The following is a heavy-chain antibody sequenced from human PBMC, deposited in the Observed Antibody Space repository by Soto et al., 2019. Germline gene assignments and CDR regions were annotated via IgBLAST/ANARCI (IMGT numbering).Heavy chain of an antibody. CDR2: VYYRGRS. J-gene: IGHJ4*02. CDR3: VSQRTSVLTQAYFDY. D-gene: IGHD2-8*01. Sequence: SETLSLTCIVSGGSVRSDDFYWSWIRRRPGRGLEWIGSVYYRGRSYSKSSVKSRVTISVDTSKNQFSLNLNSVTASDTAVYYCVSQRTSVLTQAYFDYWGPGALVTVSS. V-gene: IGHV4-39*01. CDR1: GGSVRSDDFY.